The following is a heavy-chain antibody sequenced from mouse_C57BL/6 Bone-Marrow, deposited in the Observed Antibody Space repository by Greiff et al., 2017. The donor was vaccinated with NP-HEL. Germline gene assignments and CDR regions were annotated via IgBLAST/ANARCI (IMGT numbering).Heavy chain of an antibody. J-gene: IGHJ3*01. CDR3: ARWLLEFAY. CDR2: IYPRSGNT. V-gene: IGHV1-81*01. Sequence: VKLQESGAELARPGASVKLSCKASGYTFTSYGISWVKQRTGQGLEWIGEIYPRSGNTYYNEKFKGKATLTADKSSSTAYMELRSLTSEDSAVYFCARWLLEFAYWGQGTLVTVSA. D-gene: IGHD2-3*01. CDR1: GYTFTSYG.